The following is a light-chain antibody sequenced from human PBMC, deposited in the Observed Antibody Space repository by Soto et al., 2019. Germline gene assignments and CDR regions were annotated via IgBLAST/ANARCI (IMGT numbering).Light chain of an antibody. CDR1: SSDVGGYNY. V-gene: IGLV2-14*01. Sequence: QSVLTQPASVSGSPGQSITISCTGTSSDVGGYNYVSWYQQHPGKAPKLMIYDVSDRPSRVSNRFSASKSGNTASLTISGVQAEDEADYYCSSYTSSSTYVFGTGTKLTVL. CDR2: DVS. J-gene: IGLJ1*01. CDR3: SSYTSSSTYV.